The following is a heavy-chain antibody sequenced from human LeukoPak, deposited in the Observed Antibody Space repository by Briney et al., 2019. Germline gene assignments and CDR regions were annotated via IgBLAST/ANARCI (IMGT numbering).Heavy chain of an antibody. CDR1: GFTFSRYS. J-gene: IGHJ3*02. V-gene: IGHV3-21*01. D-gene: IGHD6-19*01. CDR2: ISSTSSYI. Sequence: GGSLRLSCAASGFTFSRYSMNWVRQAPGKGLEWVSSISSTSSYICYADSLKGRFTISRDNAKNSLYLQTNSLRAEDTAVYYCARDADLAVAADAFDIWGQGTMVTVSS. CDR3: ARDADLAVAADAFDI.